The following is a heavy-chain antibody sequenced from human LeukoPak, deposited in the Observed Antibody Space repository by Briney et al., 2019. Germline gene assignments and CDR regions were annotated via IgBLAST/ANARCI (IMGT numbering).Heavy chain of an antibody. CDR1: GGSISSSSYY. J-gene: IGHJ6*03. D-gene: IGHD3-22*01. CDR3: ARAPSDSSGYSSYYYYMDV. Sequence: PSETLSLTCTVSGGSISSSSYYWGWIRQPPGKGLEWIGSIYHSGSTYYNPSLKSRVTISVDTSKNQFSLKLSSVTAADTAVYYCARAPSDSSGYSSYYYYMDVWGKGTTVTVSS. CDR2: IYHSGST. V-gene: IGHV4-39*07.